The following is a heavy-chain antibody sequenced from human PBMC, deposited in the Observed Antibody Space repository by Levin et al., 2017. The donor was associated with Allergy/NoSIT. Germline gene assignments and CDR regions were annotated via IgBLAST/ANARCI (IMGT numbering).Heavy chain of an antibody. V-gene: IGHV4-31*03. CDR3: ARVEYYDYVWGSFGAFDI. D-gene: IGHD3-16*01. Sequence: PSETLSLTCTVSGGSISSGGYYWSWIRQHPGKGLEWIGYIYYSGSTYYNPSLKSRVTISVDTSKNQFSLKLSSVTAADTAVYYCARVEYYDYVWGSFGAFDIWGQGTMVTVSS. CDR2: IYYSGST. J-gene: IGHJ3*02. CDR1: GGSISSGGYY.